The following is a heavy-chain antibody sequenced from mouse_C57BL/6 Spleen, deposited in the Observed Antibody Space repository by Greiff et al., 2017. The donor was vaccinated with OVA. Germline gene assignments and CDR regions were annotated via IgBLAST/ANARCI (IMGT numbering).Heavy chain of an antibody. CDR2: INPNNGGT. Sequence: EVQLQQSGPELVKPGASVKIPCTASGYTFTDYNMDWVKQSHGKSLEWIGDINPNNGGTNDNQKCKGKATMTVDKSSSTAYMELRSLTSEDTAGDDCARWDGNEYFDVWGKGTTVTVSS. CDR3: ARWDGNEYFDV. V-gene: IGHV1-18*01. CDR1: GYTFTDYN. J-gene: IGHJ1*03. D-gene: IGHD2-1*01.